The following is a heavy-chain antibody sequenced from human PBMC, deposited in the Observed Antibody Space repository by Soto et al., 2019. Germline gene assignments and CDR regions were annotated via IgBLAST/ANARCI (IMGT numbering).Heavy chain of an antibody. D-gene: IGHD2-15*01. CDR2: INPSGGST. CDR3: ARVVVMAAITYHYGMDV. V-gene: IGHV1-46*01. Sequence: ASVKVSCKASGYTFTSYYIHWVRQAPGQGLEWMGVINPSGGSTNYARKFQGRVMTTRDTSTSTVYMELSSLTSEDTAVYYCARVVVMAAITYHYGMDVWGQGTTVTSP. CDR1: GYTFTSYY. J-gene: IGHJ6*02.